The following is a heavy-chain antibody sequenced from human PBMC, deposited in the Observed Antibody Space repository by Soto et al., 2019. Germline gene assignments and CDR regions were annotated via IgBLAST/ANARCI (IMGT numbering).Heavy chain of an antibody. CDR3: ATLGYCSGGSCYSVPVDY. V-gene: IGHV1-8*01. D-gene: IGHD2-15*01. Sequence: SVQVSCKASGYTFTSYDINWVRQATGEGVEWMGWMNPNSGNTGYAKKFQGRVTMTKNTSIRSAYMELSSLRSEDTAVYYCATLGYCSGGSCYSVPVDYWGQGTLVTVSS. J-gene: IGHJ4*02. CDR1: GYTFTSYD. CDR2: MNPNSGNT.